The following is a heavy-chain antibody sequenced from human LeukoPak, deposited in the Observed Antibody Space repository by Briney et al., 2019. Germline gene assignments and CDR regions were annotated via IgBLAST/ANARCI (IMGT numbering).Heavy chain of an antibody. J-gene: IGHJ6*03. CDR2: IYYSGGT. D-gene: IGHD2-2*01. V-gene: IGHV4-31*03. Sequence: SETLSLTCTVSGGSISSGGYYWSWIRQHPGKGLEWIGYIYYSGGTYYNPSLKSRVTISADTSKNQFSLKLSSVTAADTAVYYCASSPYCSSTSCYPPYYYYYMDVWGKGTTVTVSS. CDR3: ASSPYCSSTSCYPPYYYYYMDV. CDR1: GGSISSGGYY.